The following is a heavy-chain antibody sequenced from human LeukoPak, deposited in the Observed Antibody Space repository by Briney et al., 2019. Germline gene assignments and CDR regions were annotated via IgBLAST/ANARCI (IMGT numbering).Heavy chain of an antibody. CDR2: IYSGGST. D-gene: IGHD6-19*01. CDR3: AKDSGIAVAGTLRAFDI. J-gene: IGHJ3*02. V-gene: IGHV3-53*05. CDR1: GFTVSSNY. Sequence: GGSLRLSCAASGFTVSSNYMSWVCHAPGKGLERVSVIYSGGSTYYADSVKGRFTISRDNSKNTLYLQMNSLRAEDTAVYYCAKDSGIAVAGTLRAFDIWGQGTMVTVSS.